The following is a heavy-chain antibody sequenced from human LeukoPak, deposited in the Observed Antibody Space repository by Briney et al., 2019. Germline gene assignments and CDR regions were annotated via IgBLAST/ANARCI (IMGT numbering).Heavy chain of an antibody. CDR3: ARDYSNPWFDS. CDR1: GFTFSSYW. D-gene: IGHD4-11*01. Sequence: TGGSLRLSCAASGFTFSSYWMSWIRQPAGKGLEWIGRIYTGETTTYNPSLKSRVTISLDTSKNQFSLTLNYVTAADTAIYYCARDYSNPWFDSWGPGALVTVSS. V-gene: IGHV4-4*07. CDR2: IYTGETT. J-gene: IGHJ5*01.